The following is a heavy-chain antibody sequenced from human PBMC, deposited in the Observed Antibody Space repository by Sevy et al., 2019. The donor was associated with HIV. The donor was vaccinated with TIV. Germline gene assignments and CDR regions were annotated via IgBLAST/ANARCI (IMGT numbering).Heavy chain of an antibody. CDR1: GFTTGFTFSDYW. CDR3: ARGGYYGYSALDY. CDR2: IKEDGTEI. J-gene: IGHJ4*02. Sequence: GGSLRLSCAASGFTTGFTFSDYWMAWVRQAPGKGLEWVANIKEDGTEIYYLDSLKGRFTISRDNAKNLLYLQMNSLRAEDTAVYYCARGGYYGYSALDYWGQGTLVTVSS. V-gene: IGHV3-7*01. D-gene: IGHD3-10*01.